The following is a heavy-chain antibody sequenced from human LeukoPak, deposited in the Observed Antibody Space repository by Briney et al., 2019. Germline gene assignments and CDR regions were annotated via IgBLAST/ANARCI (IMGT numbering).Heavy chain of an antibody. CDR3: ARVRDRMKGYKFDY. CDR2: IYYSGST. CDR1: GGSISSYY. J-gene: IGHJ4*02. Sequence: SETLSLTCTVSGGSISSYYWSWIRQPPGKGLEWIGYIYYSGSTNYNPSLKSRVTISVDTSKNQFSLKLSSVTAADTAVYYCARVRDRMKGYKFDYWGQGTLVTVSS. D-gene: IGHD5-18*01. V-gene: IGHV4-59*08.